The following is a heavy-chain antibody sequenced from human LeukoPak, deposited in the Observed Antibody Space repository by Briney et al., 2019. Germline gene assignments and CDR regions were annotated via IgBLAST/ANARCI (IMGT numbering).Heavy chain of an antibody. Sequence: GGSLRLSCAVSGFTFTSYAMSWVRQAPGKGLEWVSVISSSGGSTYYADSVKGRFTISRDNSKNTLYLQMNSLRAEDTAVYYCATDRVNYYGSGTYYNAAFDIWGQGTMVTVSS. CDR1: GFTFTSYA. J-gene: IGHJ3*02. V-gene: IGHV3-23*01. CDR2: ISSSGGST. CDR3: ATDRVNYYGSGTYYNAAFDI. D-gene: IGHD3-10*01.